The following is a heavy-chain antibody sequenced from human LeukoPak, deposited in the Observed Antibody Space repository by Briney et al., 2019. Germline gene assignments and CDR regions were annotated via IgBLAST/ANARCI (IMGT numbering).Heavy chain of an antibody. CDR2: MNPNSGNT. D-gene: IGHD2-2*01. CDR1: GYTFTSYD. J-gene: IGHJ5*02. CDR3: AREWHCSSTSCNNWFDP. V-gene: IGHV1-8*01. Sequence: ASVKVSYKASGYTFTSYDINWVRQAAGQGLEWMGWMNPNSGNTGYAQKFQGRVTMTRNTSIITAYMELSSLTSEDTAVYYCAREWHCSSTSCNNWFDPWGQGTLVTVSS.